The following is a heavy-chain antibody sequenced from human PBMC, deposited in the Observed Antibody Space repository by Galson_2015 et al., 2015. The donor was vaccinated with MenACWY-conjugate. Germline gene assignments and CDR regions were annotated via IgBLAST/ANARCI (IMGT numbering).Heavy chain of an antibody. CDR1: GYSFTSYY. J-gene: IGHJ4*02. CDR2: IDPVRDTT. CDR3: ARSPLRWNGPGPFDY. V-gene: IGHV1-46*01. Sequence: SVKVSCKASGYSFTSYYIHWVRQAPGQGLEWVGVIDPVRDTTKYAQNFQGRVSMTRDTSTTTVFMELSSLRSEDTAVHYCARSPLRWNGPGPFDYWGQGALVTVSS. D-gene: IGHD1-1*01.